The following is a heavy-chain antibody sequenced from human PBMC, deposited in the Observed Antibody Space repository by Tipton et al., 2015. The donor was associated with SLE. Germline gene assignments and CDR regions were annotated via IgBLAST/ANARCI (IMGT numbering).Heavy chain of an antibody. CDR1: GYALNRGYY. J-gene: IGHJ4*02. CDR2: AYVYGTT. V-gene: IGHV4-38-2*01. CDR3: ARLSGGRYPDYVDI. Sequence: GLVKPSETLSLTCDVSGYALNRGYYWGWIRQPPGKGLEWIGGRAYVYGTTDYNPSFKSRVTLSADTSKNQFSLNLRSVTAADTAIYYCARLSGGRYPDYVDIWGQGTLVTVSS. D-gene: IGHD2-15*01.